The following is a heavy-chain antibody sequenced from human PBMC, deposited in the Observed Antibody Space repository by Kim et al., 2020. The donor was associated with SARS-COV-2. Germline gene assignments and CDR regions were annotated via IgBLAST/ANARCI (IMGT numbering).Heavy chain of an antibody. D-gene: IGHD3-10*01. CDR2: ISSGEPTV. V-gene: IGHV3-74*01. CDR3: VRDALGSRPLDF. J-gene: IGHJ4*02. CDR1: GFSFSRYY. Sequence: GGSLRLSCAASGFSFSRYYMHWVRHAPGKGLMWVAHISSGEPTVRYADSVKGRFTISRDNAKNTLYLEMNSLRGDDSAVYYCVRDALGSRPLDFGGQGTL.